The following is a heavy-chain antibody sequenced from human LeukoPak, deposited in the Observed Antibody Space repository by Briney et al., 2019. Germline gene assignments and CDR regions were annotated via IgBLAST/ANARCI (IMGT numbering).Heavy chain of an antibody. CDR1: GGSISSGGYY. V-gene: IGHV4-31*03. Sequence: PSETLSLTCTVSGGSISSGGYYWSWIRQHPGKGLEWIGYIYYSGSTYYNPSLKSRVIISVDTSKNQFSLKLSSVTAADTAVYYCARLGAYCSSTSCYRFDYWGQGTLVTVSS. CDR2: IYYSGST. CDR3: ARLGAYCSSTSCYRFDY. D-gene: IGHD2-2*01. J-gene: IGHJ4*02.